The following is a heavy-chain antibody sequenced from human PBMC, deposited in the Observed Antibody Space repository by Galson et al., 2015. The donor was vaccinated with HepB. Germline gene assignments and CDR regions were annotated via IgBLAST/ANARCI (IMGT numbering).Heavy chain of an antibody. CDR2: INPSGGST. CDR1: GYTFTSYY. CDR3: ARHCNTHHRLGVPAAIPHWFDP. V-gene: IGHV1-46*01. Sequence: SVKVSCKASGYTFTSYYMHWVRQAPGQGLEWMGIINPSGGSTSYAQKFQGRVTMTRDTSTSTVYMELSSLRSEDTAVYYCARHCNTHHRLGVPAAIPHWFDPWGQGTLVTVSS. D-gene: IGHD2-2*01. J-gene: IGHJ5*02.